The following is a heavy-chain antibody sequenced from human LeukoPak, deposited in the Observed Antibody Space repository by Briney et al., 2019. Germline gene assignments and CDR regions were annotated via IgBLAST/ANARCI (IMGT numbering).Heavy chain of an antibody. CDR2: INHSGST. Sequence: KPSETLSLTCAVYGGSFSGYYWSWIRQPPGKGLEWIGEINHSGSTNYNLSLKSRVTISVDTSKNRFSLKLSSVTAADTAVYYCARVYYYYMDVWGKGTTVTVSS. CDR3: ARVYYYYMDV. J-gene: IGHJ6*03. CDR1: GGSFSGYY. V-gene: IGHV4-34*01.